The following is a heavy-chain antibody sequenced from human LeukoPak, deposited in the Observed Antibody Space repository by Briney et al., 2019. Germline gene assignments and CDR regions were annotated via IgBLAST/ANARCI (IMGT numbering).Heavy chain of an antibody. CDR2: INHSGST. Sequence: PSETLSLTCAVYGGSFSGYYWSWIRQPPRKGLEWIGEINHSGSTNYNPSLKSRVTISVDTSKNQFSLKLSSVTAADTAVYYCARQPYYFDYWGQGTLVTVSS. J-gene: IGHJ4*02. V-gene: IGHV4-34*01. CDR3: ARQPYYFDY. CDR1: GGSFSGYY.